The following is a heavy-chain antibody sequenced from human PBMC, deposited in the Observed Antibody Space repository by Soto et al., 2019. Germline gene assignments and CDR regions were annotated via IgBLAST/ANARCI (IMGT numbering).Heavy chain of an antibody. J-gene: IGHJ2*01. CDR3: AKVAGGLGYFDL. CDR1: EFIFSDYG. Sequence: EVQMLESGGGLARPGGSLRLSCVGSEFIFSDYGMTWVRQAPGKGLEWVATISASGGNGEYRDSLKGRFTISRDNSKNTLYLQLNGLTADDTAVYYCAKVAGGLGYFDLWGRGILVTVSS. CDR2: ISASGGNG. V-gene: IGHV3-23*01. D-gene: IGHD7-27*01.